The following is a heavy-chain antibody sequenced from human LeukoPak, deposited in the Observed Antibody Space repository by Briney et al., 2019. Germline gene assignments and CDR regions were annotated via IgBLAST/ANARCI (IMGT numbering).Heavy chain of an antibody. CDR3: ATDSARGGDFAFDI. CDR2: FDPEDGET. V-gene: IGHV1-24*01. D-gene: IGHD2-21*02. CDR1: GYTLTELS. Sequence: ASVKVSCQVSGYTLTELSMHWVRQAPGKGLEWMGGFDPEDGETIYAQKFQGRVTMTEDTSTDTAYMELSSLRSEDTAVYYCATDSARGGDFAFDIWGQGTMVTVSS. J-gene: IGHJ3*02.